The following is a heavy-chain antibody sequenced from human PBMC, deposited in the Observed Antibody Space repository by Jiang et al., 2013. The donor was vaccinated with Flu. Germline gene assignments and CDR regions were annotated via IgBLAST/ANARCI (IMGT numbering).Heavy chain of an antibody. CDR3: VKARSAAVTAAANY. D-gene: IGHD4-23*01. J-gene: IGHJ4*02. CDR2: ISGSDTTT. V-gene: IGHV3-23*01. Sequence: STISGSDTTTYYTDAVRGRFTISRDNSKNTLYLQMNSLGAEDTAFYYCVKARSAAVTAAANYWGQGTLVTVSS.